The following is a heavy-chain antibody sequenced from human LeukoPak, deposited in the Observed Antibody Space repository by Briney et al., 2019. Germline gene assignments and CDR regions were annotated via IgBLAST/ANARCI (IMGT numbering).Heavy chain of an antibody. Sequence: SETLSLTCTVSGGSISSGSYYWSWIRQPAAKGLEWIGRIYTSGSTNYNPSLKSRVTISVDTSKNQFSLKLSSLTAADTAVYYCARDIVVVVAATYNWFDPWGQGTLVTVSS. CDR3: ARDIVVVVAATYNWFDP. J-gene: IGHJ5*02. CDR2: IYTSGST. V-gene: IGHV4-61*02. CDR1: GGSISSGSYY. D-gene: IGHD2-15*01.